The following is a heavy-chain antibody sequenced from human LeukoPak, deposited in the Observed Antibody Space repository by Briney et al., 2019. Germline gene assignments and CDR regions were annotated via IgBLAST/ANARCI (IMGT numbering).Heavy chain of an antibody. CDR1: GFTFSSYA. CDR3: ARPPTYYDFWSGYYFDY. D-gene: IGHD3-3*01. J-gene: IGHJ4*02. Sequence: GGSLRLSCAASGFTFSSYAMHWVRQAPGKGLEWVAVISYDGSNKYYADSVKGRFTISGDNSKNTLYLQMNSLRAEDTAVYYCARPPTYYDFWSGYYFDYWGQGTLVTVSS. CDR2: ISYDGSNK. V-gene: IGHV3-30-3*01.